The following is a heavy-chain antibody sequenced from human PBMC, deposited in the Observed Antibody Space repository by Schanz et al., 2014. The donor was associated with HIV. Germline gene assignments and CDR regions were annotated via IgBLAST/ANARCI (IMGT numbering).Heavy chain of an antibody. D-gene: IGHD4-17*01. CDR1: GFTFSSYG. V-gene: IGHV3-30*18. J-gene: IGHJ3*02. CDR3: AKDPTYGDYGGDAFDI. CDR2: ISYHGTNK. Sequence: VRLVESGGGVVQPGGSLRLSCVASGFTFSSYGMHWVRQAPGKGLEWVAVISYHGTNKYYADSVKGRFTISRDNSKNTLYLQMNSLRAEDTAVYYCAKDPTYGDYGGDAFDIWGQGTMVTVSS.